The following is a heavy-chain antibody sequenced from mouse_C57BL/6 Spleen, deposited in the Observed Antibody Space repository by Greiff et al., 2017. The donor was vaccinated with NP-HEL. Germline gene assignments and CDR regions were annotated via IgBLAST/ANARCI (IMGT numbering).Heavy chain of an antibody. D-gene: IGHD4-1*01. CDR2: ISSGSSTI. J-gene: IGHJ3*01. CDR3: ARPLGLGAWFAY. Sequence: EVQLVESGGGLVKPGGSLKLSCAASGFTFSDYGMHWVRQAPEKGLEWVAYISSGSSTIYYADTVKGRFTISRDNAKNTLFLQMTSLRSEDTAMYYCARPLGLGAWFAYWGQGTLVTVSA. CDR1: GFTFSDYG. V-gene: IGHV5-17*01.